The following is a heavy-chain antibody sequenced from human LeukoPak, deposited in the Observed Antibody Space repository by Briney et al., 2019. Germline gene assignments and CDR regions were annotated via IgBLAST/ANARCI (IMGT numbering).Heavy chain of an antibody. CDR3: MRAAYCTGGTCYNWFDP. D-gene: IGHD2-8*02. V-gene: IGHV7-4-1*02. Sequence: GASVKVSCKASGYTFTTYAMNWVRQAPGRGLERMGWINTNTGTPMYAQGFTGRFVFSLDTSVSTAYLQINSLEAEDTAMYFCMRAAYCTGGTCYNWFDPWGQGTQVTVSS. CDR2: INTNTGTP. J-gene: IGHJ5*02. CDR1: GYTFTTYA.